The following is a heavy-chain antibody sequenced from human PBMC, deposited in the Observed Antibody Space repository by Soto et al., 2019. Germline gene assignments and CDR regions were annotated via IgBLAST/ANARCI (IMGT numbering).Heavy chain of an antibody. CDR3: AKVFYYYDSSGYYYFDY. D-gene: IGHD3-22*01. V-gene: IGHV3-23*01. J-gene: IGHJ4*02. Sequence: GGSLRLSCAASGLTFSSYAVSWVRQAPGKGPEWISSISGSGSTIYYADSVKGRFTISRDNSKNTLYLQMSSLRAEDTAVYYCAKVFYYYDSSGYYYFDYWGQGTLVTVSS. CDR1: GLTFSSYA. CDR2: ISGSGSTI.